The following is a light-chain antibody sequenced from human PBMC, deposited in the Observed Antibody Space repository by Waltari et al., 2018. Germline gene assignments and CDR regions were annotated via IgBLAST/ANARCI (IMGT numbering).Light chain of an antibody. V-gene: IGLV3-21*02. CDR1: DIGYKS. Sequence: SYVLTQPPSVSVAPGQTARLTCEGTDIGYKSVHWYHQRPGQAPVLVLHENSDRPSGIPERISGSNSVNMATLSISRVEAGDEADYYCQVWDSRSDHVVFGGGTK. CDR2: ENS. CDR3: QVWDSRSDHVV. J-gene: IGLJ2*01.